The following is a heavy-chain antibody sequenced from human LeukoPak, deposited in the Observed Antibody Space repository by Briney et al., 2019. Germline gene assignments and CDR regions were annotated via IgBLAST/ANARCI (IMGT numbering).Heavy chain of an antibody. CDR1: RFIFSAYE. J-gene: IGHJ4*02. CDR2: ISSSGSTI. D-gene: IGHD6-19*01. CDR3: ARVYSSGWSY. Sequence: PGGSLRLSCAASRFIFSAYERKWDRQAPGAGLEWVSYISSSGSTIYYADAVKGRFTISRDNAKKSLYLQMNSLRAEDTAVYYCARVYSSGWSYWGQGTLVTVSS. V-gene: IGHV3-48*03.